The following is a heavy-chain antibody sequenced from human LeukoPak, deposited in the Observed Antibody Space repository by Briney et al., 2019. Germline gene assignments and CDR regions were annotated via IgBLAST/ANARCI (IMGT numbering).Heavy chain of an antibody. Sequence: GGSLRLSCAASGFTFNTHAMSWVRQAPGKGLEWVSGINGNGASTYYSDSVKGRFTISRDNSKNTLYLQMSSLRAEDTAVYYCAKDQGYSYYYLDYWGQGTLVTVSS. D-gene: IGHD5-18*01. J-gene: IGHJ4*02. V-gene: IGHV3-23*01. CDR3: AKDQGYSYYYLDY. CDR1: GFTFNTHA. CDR2: INGNGAST.